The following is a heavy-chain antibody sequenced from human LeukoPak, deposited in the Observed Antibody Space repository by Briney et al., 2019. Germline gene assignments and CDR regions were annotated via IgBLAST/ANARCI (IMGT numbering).Heavy chain of an antibody. CDR1: GYTLTELS. Sequence: ASVKVSCEVSGYTLTELSMHWVRQAPGKGLEWMGGLDPEDGETIYAQKFQGRVTMTEDTSTDTAHMELSSLRSEDTAVYYCATPRRYCSGGSCYYYGMDVWGQGTTVTVSS. CDR2: LDPEDGET. V-gene: IGHV1-24*01. D-gene: IGHD2-15*01. J-gene: IGHJ6*02. CDR3: ATPRRYCSGGSCYYYGMDV.